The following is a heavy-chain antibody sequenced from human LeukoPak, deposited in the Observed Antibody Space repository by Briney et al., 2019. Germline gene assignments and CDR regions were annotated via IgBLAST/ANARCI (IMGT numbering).Heavy chain of an antibody. CDR2: INPKNGDT. V-gene: IGHV1-2*02. CDR3: ARVGYCSGDRCYLHFDY. J-gene: IGHJ4*02. D-gene: IGHD2-15*01. Sequence: ASVKVSCKASGYIFTDYYIHWMRQAPGQGLEWMGWINPKNGDTNYAQKFQGRVTMTRDTSISTVYMELNRLTSDDTALYYCARVGYCSGDRCYLHFDYWGQGTLVTVSS. CDR1: GYIFTDYY.